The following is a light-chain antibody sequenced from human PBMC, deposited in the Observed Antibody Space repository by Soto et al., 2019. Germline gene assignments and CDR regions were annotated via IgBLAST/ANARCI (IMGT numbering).Light chain of an antibody. CDR3: QHYNSYSEA. CDR2: KAS. J-gene: IGKJ1*01. Sequence: DIQITQSHSILSVSVGDRFTITCWASQTISSWLAWYQQKLGKAPKLLIYKASTLKSGVPSRFSGSGSGTEFTLTISSLQPDDFATYYCQHYNSYSEAFGQGTKVDI. V-gene: IGKV1-5*03. CDR1: QTISSW.